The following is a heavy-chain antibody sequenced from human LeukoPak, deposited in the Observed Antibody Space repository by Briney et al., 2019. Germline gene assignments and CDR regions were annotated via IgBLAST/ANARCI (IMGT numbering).Heavy chain of an antibody. D-gene: IGHD5-18*01. Sequence: GGSLRLSCVVSGFTFSSYAMSWVRQAPGKGLEWVSGISGSGGSTYYADSVKGRFTISRDNSKNTLYLQMNSLRAEDTAVYYCAKKVGSYGSSPFDYWGQGTLVTVSS. CDR3: AKKVGSYGSSPFDY. V-gene: IGHV3-23*01. J-gene: IGHJ4*02. CDR2: ISGSGGST. CDR1: GFTFSSYA.